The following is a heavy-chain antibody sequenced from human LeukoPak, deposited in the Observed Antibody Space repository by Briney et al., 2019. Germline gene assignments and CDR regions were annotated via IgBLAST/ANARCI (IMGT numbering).Heavy chain of an antibody. CDR1: GLTFAGYD. V-gene: IGHV3-23*01. D-gene: IGHD2-2*01. J-gene: IGHJ4*02. CDR3: AKRFCSATRCFHFDY. CDR2: ISASGDNT. Sequence: GGSLRLSCAASGLTFAGYDMSWVRQAPGKELEWVSTISASGDNTYYAGSVKGRFAISRDNSKNTLYLQMDSLRAEDTAVYYCAKRFCSATRCFHFDYWGQGTLVTVSS.